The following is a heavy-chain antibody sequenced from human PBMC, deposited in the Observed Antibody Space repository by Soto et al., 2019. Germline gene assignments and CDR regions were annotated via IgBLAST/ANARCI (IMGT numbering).Heavy chain of an antibody. Sequence: QVQLVESGGGVVQPGRSLRLSCAASGFTFSSYGMHWVRQAPGKGLEWVAVIWYDGSNKYYADSVKGRFTISRDNSKNTLYLQMNGLRAEDTAVYYCARDSSGWSVLDYWGQGTLVTVSS. CDR3: ARDSSGWSVLDY. CDR1: GFTFSSYG. J-gene: IGHJ4*02. CDR2: IWYDGSNK. V-gene: IGHV3-33*01. D-gene: IGHD6-19*01.